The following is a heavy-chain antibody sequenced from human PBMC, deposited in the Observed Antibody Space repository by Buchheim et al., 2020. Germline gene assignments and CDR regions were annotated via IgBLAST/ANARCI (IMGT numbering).Heavy chain of an antibody. CDR1: GITFSDAW. J-gene: IGHJ4*02. Sequence: EVQLVETGGGLVQPGGSLRLSCAASGITFSDAWMNWVRQAPGKGLEWVGRIKSKSDGATRDFAAPVQGRCSISRDDSKKNVYLQMNSLQIEDTAIYYCAAGTGKSDFDSWGQGTL. CDR2: IKSKSDGATR. D-gene: IGHD1-14*01. V-gene: IGHV3-15*01. CDR3: AAGTGKSDFDS.